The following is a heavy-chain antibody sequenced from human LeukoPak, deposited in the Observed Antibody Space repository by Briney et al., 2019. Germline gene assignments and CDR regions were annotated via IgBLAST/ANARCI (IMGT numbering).Heavy chain of an antibody. V-gene: IGHV3-9*01. CDR2: ISWNSGSI. J-gene: IGHJ4*02. D-gene: IGHD3-3*01. CDR1: GFTFDDYA. Sequence: GGSLRLSCAASGFTFDDYAMHWDRQAPGKGLEWVSGISWNSGSIGYADSVKGRFTISRDNAKNPLYLQMNSLRAEDTALYYCAKGITYYDFWSGYAFDYWGQGTLVTVSS. CDR3: AKGITYYDFWSGYAFDY.